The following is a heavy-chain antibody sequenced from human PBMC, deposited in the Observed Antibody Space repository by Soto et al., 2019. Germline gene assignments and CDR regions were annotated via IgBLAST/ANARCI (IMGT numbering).Heavy chain of an antibody. CDR1: GGTFSNHA. CDR2: INAGNGNT. CDR3: ARSIVVVTALDY. V-gene: IGHV1-3*01. J-gene: IGHJ4*02. Sequence: ASVKASCKAPGGTFSNHAINWVRQAPGQRLEWMGWINAGNGNTKYSQKFQGRVTITRDTSASTAYMELSSLRSEDTAVYYCARSIVVVTALDYWGQGTLVTVSS. D-gene: IGHD2-21*02.